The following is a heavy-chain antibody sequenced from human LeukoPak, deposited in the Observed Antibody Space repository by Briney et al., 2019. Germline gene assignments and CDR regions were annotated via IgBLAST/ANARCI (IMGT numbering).Heavy chain of an antibody. J-gene: IGHJ5*02. CDR2: INGSRTYI. CDR1: HFTFSRYT. Sequence: GGPLRFSCADSHFTFSRYTMNWVRQAPGKGLESSSSINGSRTYIYYAYSVKCRLTISRDNAKNSLYLQVNNLGAEDTAVYYCARDLTVKSTSWFDRWGQGTLVTVSS. V-gene: IGHV3-21*01. CDR3: ARDLTVKSTSWFDR. D-gene: IGHD4-11*01.